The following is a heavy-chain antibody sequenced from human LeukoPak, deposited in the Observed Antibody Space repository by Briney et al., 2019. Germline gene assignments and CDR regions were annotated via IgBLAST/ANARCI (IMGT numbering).Heavy chain of an antibody. V-gene: IGHV4-39*07. J-gene: IGHJ6*02. CDR1: GGSISSDSFY. CDR3: ARDTNGDYSIRYGMDV. CDR2: MYYSGST. Sequence: PSETLSLTCSVSGGSISSDSFYWGWIRQPPGKGLEWIGSMYYSGSTYYNPSLKSRVTISVDTSKNQFSLKLSSVTAADTAVYYCARDTNGDYSIRYGMDVWGQGTTVTVSS. D-gene: IGHD4-17*01.